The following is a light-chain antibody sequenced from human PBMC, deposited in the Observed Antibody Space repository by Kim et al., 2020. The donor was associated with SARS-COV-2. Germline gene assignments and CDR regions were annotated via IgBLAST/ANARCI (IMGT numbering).Light chain of an antibody. CDR2: LGS. V-gene: IGKV2-28*01. CDR3: MQAQEAPWT. Sequence: DIVMTQSPLSLPVTPGEPASISCRSSQSLLHRNGYNYWDWYLQKPGQSPQLLIYLGSNRASGVPDRFSGSGSGTDFTLKISRVGAEDVGVYYCMQAQEAPWTFGQGTKVDIK. J-gene: IGKJ1*01. CDR1: QSLLHRNGYNY.